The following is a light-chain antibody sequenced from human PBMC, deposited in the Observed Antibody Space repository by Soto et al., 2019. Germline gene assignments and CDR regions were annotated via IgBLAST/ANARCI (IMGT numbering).Light chain of an antibody. CDR2: GAS. J-gene: IGKJ1*01. CDR1: HSISGW. V-gene: IGKV1-5*01. Sequence: DIQMTQSPSTLSASVGDRVSITCRASHSISGWLAWYQQKPGKAPKLLIYGASSLETGVPSRFSGSGSGTEFTLSIRSLQPDDVATYYCKHFNSYPWTFGQGTKVDIK. CDR3: KHFNSYPWT.